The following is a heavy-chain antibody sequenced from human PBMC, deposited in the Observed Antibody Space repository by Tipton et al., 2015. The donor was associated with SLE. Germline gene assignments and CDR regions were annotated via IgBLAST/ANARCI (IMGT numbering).Heavy chain of an antibody. CDR2: IGYDETDE. Sequence: SLRLSCAASELVFSNYAMHWVRQAPGKGLEWVAIIGYDETDEHYADSVKGRFTISRDNAKNSLYLQMNSLRGEDTAVYNCARGDYYDSSGFFTGYYGMDVWGQGTTVTVSS. D-gene: IGHD3-22*01. CDR3: ARGDYYDSSGFFTGYYGMDV. J-gene: IGHJ6*02. V-gene: IGHV3-33*08. CDR1: ELVFSNYA.